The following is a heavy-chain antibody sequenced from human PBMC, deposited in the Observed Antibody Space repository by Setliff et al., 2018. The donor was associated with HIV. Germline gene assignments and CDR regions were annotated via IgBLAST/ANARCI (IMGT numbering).Heavy chain of an antibody. Sequence: ASVKVSCKISGYTLTELSIHWVRQAPGKGLEWMANFDPEDGKTFYAQKFQGRLTMTEDTSTDTAYMELRSLRSDDTAMYYCASSKRGRYYNFWSGLTFDYWGQGTLV. J-gene: IGHJ4*02. CDR2: FDPEDGKT. CDR3: ASSKRGRYYNFWSGLTFDY. CDR1: GYTLTELS. V-gene: IGHV1-24*01. D-gene: IGHD3-3*01.